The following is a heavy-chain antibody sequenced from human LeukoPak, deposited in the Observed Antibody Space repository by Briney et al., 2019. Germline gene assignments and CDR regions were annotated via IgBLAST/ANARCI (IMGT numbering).Heavy chain of an antibody. CDR1: GGTFSSYA. V-gene: IGHV1-69*04. Sequence: ASVTVSCKASGGTFSSYAISWVRQAPGQGLEWMGRIIPILGIANYAQKFQGRVTITADKSTSTAYMELSSLRSEDTAVYYCARAASYGSGSYLNWFDPWGRGTLVTVSS. CDR3: ARAASYGSGSYLNWFDP. J-gene: IGHJ5*02. D-gene: IGHD3-10*01. CDR2: IIPILGIA.